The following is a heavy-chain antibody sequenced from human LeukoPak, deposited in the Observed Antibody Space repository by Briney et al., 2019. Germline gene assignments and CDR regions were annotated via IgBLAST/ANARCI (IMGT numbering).Heavy chain of an antibody. CDR3: AKDFRGLILKSISNSGAGFDF. CDR2: ISWNSAHI. CDR1: GFTFDDNA. V-gene: IGHV3-9*01. Sequence: GRSLRLSCAASGFTFDDNAMHWVRQAPGKGLEWVSGISWNSAHIDYADSVKGRFTISRDNAKNFLYLEMNSLRAEDTALYFCAKDFRGLILKSISNSGAGFDFWGQGTLVTVSS. D-gene: IGHD3/OR15-3a*01. J-gene: IGHJ4*02.